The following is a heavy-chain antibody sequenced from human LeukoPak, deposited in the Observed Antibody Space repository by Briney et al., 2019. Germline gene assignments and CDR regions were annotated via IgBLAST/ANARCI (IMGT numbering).Heavy chain of an antibody. D-gene: IGHD5-12*01. Sequence: GESLRISCKGSGYSFTSYWISWVRQMPGKGLEWMGRIDPSDSYTNYSPSFQGHVTISADESISTAYLQWSSLKASDTAMYYCASYSGYDYRGYWFDPWGQGTLVTVSS. CDR3: ASYSGYDYRGYWFDP. J-gene: IGHJ5*02. CDR2: IDPSDSYT. CDR1: GYSFTSYW. V-gene: IGHV5-10-1*01.